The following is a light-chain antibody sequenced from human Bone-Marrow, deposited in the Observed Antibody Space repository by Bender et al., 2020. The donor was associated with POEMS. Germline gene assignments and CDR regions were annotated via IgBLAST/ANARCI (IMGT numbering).Light chain of an antibody. CDR2: EGT. CDR1: MSDIGTYKY. J-gene: IGLJ3*02. CDR3: CSYAGSSTFV. Sequence: QSALTQPASVSGSPGQSITISCSGTMSDIGTYKYVFWYQQHPGKAPKLMIYEGTKRPSGVSNRFSGSKSGNTDSLTISGLQAEDEADYYCCSYAGSSTFVFGGGTKLTVL. V-gene: IGLV2-23*03.